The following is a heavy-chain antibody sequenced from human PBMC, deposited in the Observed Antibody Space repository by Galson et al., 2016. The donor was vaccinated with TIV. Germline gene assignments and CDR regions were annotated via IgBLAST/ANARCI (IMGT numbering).Heavy chain of an antibody. CDR2: IIPLFRTT. V-gene: IGHV1-69*06. CDR3: ATDRNTAFDTYHYYYGMDV. Sequence: SVKVSCKASGGTFSSYVSNWVRLAPGQGLEWMGGIIPLFRTTNYAQKFQGRVTITADKSTNTAYMELNSLKYGDTAVYYCATDRNTAFDTYHYYYGMDVWGQGTTVIVSS. CDR1: GGTFSSYV. J-gene: IGHJ6*02. D-gene: IGHD5-18*01.